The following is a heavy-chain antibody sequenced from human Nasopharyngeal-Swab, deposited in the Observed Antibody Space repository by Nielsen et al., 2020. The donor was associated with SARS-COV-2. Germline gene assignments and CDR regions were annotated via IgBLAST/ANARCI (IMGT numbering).Heavy chain of an antibody. V-gene: IGHV5-51*01. CDR3: ATAYNGNYYWDY. J-gene: IGHJ4*02. D-gene: IGHD1-7*01. CDR1: GYSFSSYW. Sequence: GESLKISCKGSGYSFSSYWIGWVRQMPGEGLEWMGIMYPRDSDTRYSPSFQGQVTISADKSISTAYLQWSSLKASDTAMYYCATAYNGNYYWDYWGQGTLATVSS. CDR2: MYPRDSDT.